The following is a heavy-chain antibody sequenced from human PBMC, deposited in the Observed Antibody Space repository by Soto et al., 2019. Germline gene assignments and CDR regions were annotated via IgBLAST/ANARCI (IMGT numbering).Heavy chain of an antibody. CDR2: INPSGGST. J-gene: IGHJ4*02. CDR1: GYTFTSYY. D-gene: IGHD3-22*01. V-gene: IGHV1-46*01. Sequence: ASVKVSCKASGYTFTSYYMHWVRQAPGQGLEWMGIINPSGGSTSYAQKFQGRVTMTGDTSTSTVYMELSSLRSEDTAVYYCARVGNAYYYDSSGGVYFDYWGQGTLVTVSS. CDR3: ARVGNAYYYDSSGGVYFDY.